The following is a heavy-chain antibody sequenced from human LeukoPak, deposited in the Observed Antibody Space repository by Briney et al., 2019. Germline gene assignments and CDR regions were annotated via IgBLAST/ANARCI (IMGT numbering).Heavy chain of an antibody. J-gene: IGHJ6*03. V-gene: IGHV3-74*01. D-gene: IGHD3-3*01. CDR2: INSDGSST. CDR3: ARGPYYDFWSGYSLGLYYYYYMDV. Sequence: GGSLRLSCAASGFTFSSYWMHWVRQAPGKGLVWVSRINSDGSSTSYADSVKGRFTISRDNAKNTLYLQMNSLRAKDTAVYYCARGPYYDFWSGYSLGLYYYYYMDVWGKGTTVTVSS. CDR1: GFTFSSYW.